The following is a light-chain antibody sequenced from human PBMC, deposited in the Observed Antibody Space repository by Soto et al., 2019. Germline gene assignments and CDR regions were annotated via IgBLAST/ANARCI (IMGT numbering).Light chain of an antibody. CDR2: DAS. V-gene: IGKV3-11*01. CDR1: QSVSSY. CDR3: QQYHSSPIT. Sequence: EIVLTQSPATLSLSPGERATLSCRASQSVSSYLAWYQQKPGQAPRLLIYDASNRATGIPARFSGSGSGTDFTLTISRLEPEDFAVYYCQQYHSSPITFGQGTLLEIK. J-gene: IGKJ5*01.